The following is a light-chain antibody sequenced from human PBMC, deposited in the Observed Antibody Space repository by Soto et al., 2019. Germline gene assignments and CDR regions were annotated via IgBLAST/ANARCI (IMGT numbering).Light chain of an antibody. J-gene: IGKJ3*01. Sequence: DIVLTQSPGNLSLTPGEGATLFCRASQRISSFYLAWYQQKPGQAPMLLIYGASFRATGIPDRFSGSGSGTDVTLTISRLEPEDFAVYYCQQYGRSPPGFTFGPGTTVDMK. V-gene: IGKV3-20*01. CDR3: QQYGRSPPGFT. CDR2: GAS. CDR1: QRISSFY.